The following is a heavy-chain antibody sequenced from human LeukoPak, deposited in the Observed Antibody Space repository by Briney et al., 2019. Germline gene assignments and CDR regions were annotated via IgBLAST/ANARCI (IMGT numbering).Heavy chain of an antibody. J-gene: IGHJ3*02. Sequence: SSETLSLTCAVYGGSFSGYYWSWIRQPPGKGLEWIGEINHSGSTNYNPSLKSRVTISVDTSKNQFSLKLSSVTGADTALYYCARVADYRSGYTISDSFDILGQGTMVTVSS. D-gene: IGHD3-3*01. CDR3: ARVADYRSGYTISDSFDI. CDR1: GGSFSGYY. CDR2: INHSGST. V-gene: IGHV4-34*01.